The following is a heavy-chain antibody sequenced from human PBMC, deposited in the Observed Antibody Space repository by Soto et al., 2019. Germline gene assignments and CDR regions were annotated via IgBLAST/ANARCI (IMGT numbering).Heavy chain of an antibody. CDR1: GYDFSNYW. CDR2: IYPHDSDV. CDR3: ARRLFYSKEFDP. Sequence: GESLKISCKASGYDFSNYWIGWVRQMPGKGLDWMGIIYPHDSDVVNNPSLQGRVTISADKSINTVYLQWGSLRSSDTGIYYCARRLFYSKEFDPWGQGTPVTVSS. J-gene: IGHJ5*02. D-gene: IGHD2-15*01. V-gene: IGHV5-51*01.